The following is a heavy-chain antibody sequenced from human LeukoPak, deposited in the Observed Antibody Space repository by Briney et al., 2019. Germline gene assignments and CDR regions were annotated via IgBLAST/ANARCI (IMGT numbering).Heavy chain of an antibody. CDR1: GGTFSSYA. CDR3: ARERGYGVRHLNWFDP. D-gene: IGHD4-17*01. CDR2: IIPIFGTA. J-gene: IGHJ5*02. V-gene: IGHV1-69*05. Sequence: SVKVSCKASGGTFSSYAIRWVRQAPGQGLEWMGGIIPIFGTANSAQKFQGRVTITTDESTSTAYMELSSLRSEDTAVYYCARERGYGVRHLNWFDPWGQGTLVTVSS.